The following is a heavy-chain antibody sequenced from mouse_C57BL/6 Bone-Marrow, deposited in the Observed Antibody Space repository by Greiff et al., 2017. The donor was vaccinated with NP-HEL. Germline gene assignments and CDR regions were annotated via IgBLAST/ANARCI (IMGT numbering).Heavy chain of an antibody. CDR3: ARQGHYYGSTLDY. CDR1: GFTFSSYG. J-gene: IGHJ2*01. Sequence: EVQRVESGGDLVKPGGSLKLSCAASGFTFSSYGMSWVRQTPDKRLEWVATISSGGSYTYYPDSVKGRFTISRDNAKNTLYLQMSSLKSEDTAMYYCARQGHYYGSTLDYWGQGTTLTVSS. CDR2: ISSGGSYT. D-gene: IGHD1-1*01. V-gene: IGHV5-6*01.